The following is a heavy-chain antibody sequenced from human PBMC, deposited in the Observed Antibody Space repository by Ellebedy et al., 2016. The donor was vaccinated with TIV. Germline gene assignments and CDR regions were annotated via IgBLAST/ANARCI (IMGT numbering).Heavy chain of an antibody. J-gene: IGHJ4*02. CDR2: INPNSGGT. CDR3: ARDRYNWGSGYFDY. Sequence: ASVKVSCXASGYTFTGYYMHWVRQAPGQGLEWMGWINPNSGGTNYAQKFQGRVTMTRDTSISTAYMELSRLRSDDTAVYYCARDRYNWGSGYFDYWGQGTLVTVSS. D-gene: IGHD1-20*01. V-gene: IGHV1-2*02. CDR1: GYTFTGYY.